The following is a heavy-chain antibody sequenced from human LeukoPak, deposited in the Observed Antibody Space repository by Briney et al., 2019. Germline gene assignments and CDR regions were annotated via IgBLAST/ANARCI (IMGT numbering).Heavy chain of an antibody. CDR3: ARDRLGIQD. V-gene: IGHV4-59*01. Sequence: PSETLSLTCTVSGGSISSYYWSWIRQPPGKGLEWIGYIYYSGSTNYNPSLKSRVTISVDTSKNQFSLKPSSVTAADTAVYYCARDRLGIQDWGQGTLVTVSS. D-gene: IGHD7-27*01. J-gene: IGHJ1*01. CDR2: IYYSGST. CDR1: GGSISSYY.